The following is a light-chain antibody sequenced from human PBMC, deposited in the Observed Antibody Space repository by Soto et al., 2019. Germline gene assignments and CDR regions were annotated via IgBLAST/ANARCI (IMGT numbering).Light chain of an antibody. CDR1: ISNIGAGYD. CDR3: QSYDSSLSVYV. Sequence: QSALTQPPSVSGAPGQRVTISCTGSISNIGAGYDVHWYQQLPGTAPKLLIYGNSNRPSGVPDRFSGSKSGTSASLAITGLQAEDEADYYCQSYDSSLSVYVFGTGTKVTVL. J-gene: IGLJ1*01. CDR2: GNS. V-gene: IGLV1-40*01.